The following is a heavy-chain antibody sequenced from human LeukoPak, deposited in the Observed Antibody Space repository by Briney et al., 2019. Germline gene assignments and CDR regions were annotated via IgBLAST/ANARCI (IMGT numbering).Heavy chain of an antibody. CDR3: ASHWAQQLVSDY. CDR2: ISGSGGST. D-gene: IGHD6-13*01. Sequence: GGSLRLSCAASGFTFSSYAMSWVRQAPGKGLEWVSAISGSGGSTYYADSVKGRFTVSRDNSKNTLYLQMNSLRAEDAAVYYCASHWAQQLVSDYWGQGTLVTVSS. J-gene: IGHJ4*02. CDR1: GFTFSSYA. V-gene: IGHV3-23*01.